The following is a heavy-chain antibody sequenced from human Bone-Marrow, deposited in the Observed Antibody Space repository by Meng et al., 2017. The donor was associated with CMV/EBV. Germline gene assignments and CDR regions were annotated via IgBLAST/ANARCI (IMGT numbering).Heavy chain of an antibody. D-gene: IGHD3-10*01. CDR1: GFSLNSLGVG. J-gene: IGHJ5*02. Sequence: SGPTLVKPTHTLTLTCTFSGFSLNSLGVGVAWIRQPPGKAPECLAFIYWNDEKRYRPSLKNRLTITKDTSKNQVVLTMINMDPVDTATYYCAHEGYGSDNWFDPWGQGIRVTVYS. V-gene: IGHV2-5*01. CDR2: IYWNDEK. CDR3: AHEGYGSDNWFDP.